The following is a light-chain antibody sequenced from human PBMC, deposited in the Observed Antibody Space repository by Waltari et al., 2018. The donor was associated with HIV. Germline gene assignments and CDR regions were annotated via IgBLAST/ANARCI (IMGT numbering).Light chain of an antibody. Sequence: QSALTQPASVSGSPGQSIVISCTGTSDDVGYYNYVSWYQQHPGKVPKLVIYDVTSRPSGVSNRFSGSKSGNTPSLTISGLRADDEADYYCSSYVGSSTSWLFGGGTKLTV. CDR2: DVT. CDR3: SSYVGSSTSWL. CDR1: SDDVGYYNY. J-gene: IGLJ3*02. V-gene: IGLV2-14*03.